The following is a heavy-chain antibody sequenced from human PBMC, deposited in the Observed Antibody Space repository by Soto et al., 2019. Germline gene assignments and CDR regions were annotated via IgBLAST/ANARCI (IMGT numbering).Heavy chain of an antibody. CDR2: ISSSSSTI. V-gene: IGHV3-48*01. D-gene: IGHD5-18*01. CDR1: GFTFSSYS. J-gene: IGHJ6*04. CDR3: ARGRGWIPSVDV. Sequence: PGGSLRLSCAASGFTFSSYSMNWVRQAPGKGLEWVSYISSSSSTIYYADSVKGRFTISRDNSKNTLYLQMNSLRAEDTAVYYCARGRGWIPSVDVWGKGTTVTVSS.